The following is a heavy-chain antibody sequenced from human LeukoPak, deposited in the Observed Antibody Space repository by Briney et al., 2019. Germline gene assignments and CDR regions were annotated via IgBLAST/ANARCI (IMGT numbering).Heavy chain of an antibody. CDR3: ARRNRVDTAMVDAFDI. Sequence: PGGSLRLSCAASGFTFSNAWMNWVRQAPGKGLEWVGRIKSKTDGGTTDYAAPVKGRFTISRDDSKNTLYLQMNSLKTEDTAVYYCARRNRVDTAMVDAFDIWGQGTMVTVSS. CDR1: GFTFSNAW. V-gene: IGHV3-15*07. J-gene: IGHJ3*02. D-gene: IGHD5-18*01. CDR2: IKSKTDGGTT.